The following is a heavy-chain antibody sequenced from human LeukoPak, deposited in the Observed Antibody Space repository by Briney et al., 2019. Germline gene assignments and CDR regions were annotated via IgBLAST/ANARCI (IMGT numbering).Heavy chain of an antibody. V-gene: IGHV4-61*01. D-gene: IGHD4-11*01. CDR1: GGSISSSSYY. Sequence: SETLSLTCTVSGGSISSSSYYWSWIRQPPGKGLEWIGYIYYSGSTNYNPSLKSRVTISVDTSKNQFSLKLSSVTAADTAVYYCARLTVTARIYNWFDPWGQGTLVTVSS. J-gene: IGHJ5*02. CDR3: ARLTVTARIYNWFDP. CDR2: IYYSGST.